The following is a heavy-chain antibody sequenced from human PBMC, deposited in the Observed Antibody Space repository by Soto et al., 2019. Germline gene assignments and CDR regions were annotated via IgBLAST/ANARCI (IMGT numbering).Heavy chain of an antibody. J-gene: IGHJ4*02. V-gene: IGHV1-69*01. Sequence: VQLMQSGAEVKKPGASVKVSCKASGGTFSSHSINWVRQAPGPGLEWMGGVISLFGTANYAHNFKGRVTSTADQSTSTAYMELNSLRSDDTAVYYCAREVGYGDFSAALLEWGQGPLVTVSS. CDR1: GGTFSSHS. CDR3: AREVGYGDFSAALLE. CDR2: VISLFGTA. D-gene: IGHD4-17*01.